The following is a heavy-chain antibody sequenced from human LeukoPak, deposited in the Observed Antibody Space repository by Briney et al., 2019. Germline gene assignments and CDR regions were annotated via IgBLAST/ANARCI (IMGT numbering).Heavy chain of an antibody. D-gene: IGHD3-22*01. CDR1: GGAFSGYY. V-gene: IGHV4-34*01. CDR2: INHSGST. J-gene: IGHJ4*02. CDR3: ARVGIYYYDSSAYSGYFDY. Sequence: SETLSLTCAVYGGAFSGYYWSWIRQPPGKGLEWIGEINHSGSTNYNPSLKSRVTISVDTSKNQFSLKLSSVTAADTAVYYCARVGIYYYDSSAYSGYFDYWGQGTLVTVSS.